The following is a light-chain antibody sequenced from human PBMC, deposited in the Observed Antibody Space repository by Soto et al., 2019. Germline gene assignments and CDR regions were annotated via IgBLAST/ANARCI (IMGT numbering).Light chain of an antibody. CDR3: MQALQIPWT. V-gene: IGKV2-28*01. CDR2: LGS. Sequence: DIVMTQSPLSLPVTPGEPASISCRSSQSLLHNDGYNFLGWYLQKPGQSPQLLIYLGSNRASGVTDRFSGSGSGTDFTLKISRVEAEDVGVYYCMQALQIPWTFGQGTKVEIK. J-gene: IGKJ1*01. CDR1: QSLLHNDGYNF.